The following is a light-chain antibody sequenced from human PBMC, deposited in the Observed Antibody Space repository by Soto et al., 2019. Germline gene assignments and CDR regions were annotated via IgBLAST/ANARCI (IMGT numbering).Light chain of an antibody. Sequence: QSALTQPPFASGSPGQSVTISCTGTSTDVGGYNYISWYQHHPGKGPKLIIYEVSERPLGVPDRFSGSKSGNTASLTVSGLQAEDEADYYCSSYAGSNNRGVFGSGTKVTVL. V-gene: IGLV2-8*01. CDR1: STDVGGYNY. CDR2: EVS. J-gene: IGLJ1*01. CDR3: SSYAGSNNRGV.